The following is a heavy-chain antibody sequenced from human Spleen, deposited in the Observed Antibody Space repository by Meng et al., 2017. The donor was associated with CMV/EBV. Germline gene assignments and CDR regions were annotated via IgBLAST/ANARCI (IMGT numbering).Heavy chain of an antibody. D-gene: IGHD2-2*01. V-gene: IGHV1-69*04. CDR2: IIPILGMA. CDR3: ARSHIVVVPAARYYYYYGMDV. CDR1: EGTFRTYA. J-gene: IGHJ6*02. Sequence: SVKVSCKASEGTFRTYAISWVRQAPGQGLEWMGRIIPILGMANYAQKFQVRVTITADTSTSTAYMELSSLTSEDTAVYYCARSHIVVVPAARYYYYYGMDVWGQGTTVTVSS.